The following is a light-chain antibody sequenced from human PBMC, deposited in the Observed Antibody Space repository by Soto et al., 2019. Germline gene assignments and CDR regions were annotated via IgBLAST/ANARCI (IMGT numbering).Light chain of an antibody. CDR1: SSDIGRHKY. CDR2: EVS. CDR3: FSYTRSTAYV. J-gene: IGLJ1*01. Sequence: QSVLTQPASVSGSPGQSITISCTGTSSDIGRHKYVSWYQLHPGKAPKLMIYEVSNRPSGISSRFSASKSGNTASLTISGLQAEDEADYYCFSYTRSTAYVFGTGTKLTVL. V-gene: IGLV2-14*01.